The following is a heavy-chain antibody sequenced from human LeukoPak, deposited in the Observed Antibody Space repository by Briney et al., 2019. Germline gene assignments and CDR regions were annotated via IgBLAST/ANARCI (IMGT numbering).Heavy chain of an antibody. Sequence: SVKVSCKASRVTSSSYAINWVRQAPGQGLEWMGGIIPIFGTTDYAQKFQGRVTITADASTRTAYMDLSSLTSQDTAVYFCAKQDVRRILSAAGQRAFTVWGQGTTVTVS. J-gene: IGHJ6*02. CDR1: RVTSSSYA. CDR2: IIPIFGTT. V-gene: IGHV1-69*13. D-gene: IGHD6-13*01. CDR3: AKQDVRRILSAAGQRAFTV.